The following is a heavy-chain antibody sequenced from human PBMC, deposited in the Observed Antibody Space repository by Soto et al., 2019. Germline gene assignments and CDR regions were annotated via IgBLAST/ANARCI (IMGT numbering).Heavy chain of an antibody. CDR1: GGSISSGCYY. D-gene: IGHD2-15*01. Sequence: QVHLQESGPGLVKPSLTLSLTCTVSGGSISSGCYYWNWIRQHQGKSLEWIGYIYYSGSTYYNPSLKSRVTISVDTSKNPFSLKLSYVTASATAVYYCARDFGSWGQGTLVTVSS. CDR3: ARDFGS. J-gene: IGHJ4*02. V-gene: IGHV4-31*03. CDR2: IYYSGST.